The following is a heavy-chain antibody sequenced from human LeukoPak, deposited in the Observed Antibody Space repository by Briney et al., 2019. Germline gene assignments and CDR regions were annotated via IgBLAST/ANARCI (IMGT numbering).Heavy chain of an antibody. CDR3: ARSNDYGDRIDY. CDR1: GGSISRYY. D-gene: IGHD4/OR15-4a*01. Sequence: SETLSLTCTVSGGSISRYYWSWIRQPPGKGLEWIGYIYYSGSTNYNPSLKSRVTISVDTSKNQLSLKLNSVTAADTAVYYCARSNDYGDRIDYWGQGTLVTVSS. CDR2: IYYSGST. V-gene: IGHV4-59*08. J-gene: IGHJ4*02.